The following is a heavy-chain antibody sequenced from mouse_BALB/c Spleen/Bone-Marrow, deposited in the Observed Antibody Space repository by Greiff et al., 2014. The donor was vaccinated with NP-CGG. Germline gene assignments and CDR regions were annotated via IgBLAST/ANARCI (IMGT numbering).Heavy chain of an antibody. D-gene: IGHD1-1*01. J-gene: IGHJ4*01. CDR1: GYSFTSYW. CDR2: IYPGNSDT. CDR3: KRFLDYYGSREGEYAMDY. V-gene: IGHV1-5*01. Sequence: VQLQQSGTVLARPGASVKMSCKASGYSFTSYWMHWVKQRPGQGLEWIGAIYPGNSDTSYNQKFKGKAKLTAVTSASTAYMELSNLTNEDSAVYYCKRFLDYYGSREGEYAMDYWGQGTSVTVSS.